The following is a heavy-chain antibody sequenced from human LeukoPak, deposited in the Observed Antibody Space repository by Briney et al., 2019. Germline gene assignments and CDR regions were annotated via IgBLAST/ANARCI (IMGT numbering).Heavy chain of an antibody. Sequence: ASVKVSCKASGYTFTSYGISWVRQAPGQGLEWMGGFDPEDGETIYAQKFQGRVTMTEDTSTDTAYMELSSLRSEDTAVYYCATVPSYYYDSSGYYSDYWGQGTLVTVSS. D-gene: IGHD3-22*01. CDR1: GYTFTSYG. CDR3: ATVPSYYYDSSGYYSDY. V-gene: IGHV1-24*01. J-gene: IGHJ4*02. CDR2: FDPEDGET.